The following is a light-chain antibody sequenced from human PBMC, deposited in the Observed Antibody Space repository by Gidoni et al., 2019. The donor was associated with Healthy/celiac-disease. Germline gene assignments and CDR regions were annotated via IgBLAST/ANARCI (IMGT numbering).Light chain of an antibody. V-gene: IGLV2-23*01. CDR2: AGS. J-gene: IGLJ2*01. Sequence: QSALTQHAAVSGSHGQANTNACTGTSSDVGSYNLFSWYQQHPGKAPKLMIYAGSKRPSGVSNRFSGSKSGNTASLTISGLQAEDEADYYCCSYAGSSTYVVFGGGTKLTVL. CDR1: SSDVGSYNL. CDR3: CSYAGSSTYVV.